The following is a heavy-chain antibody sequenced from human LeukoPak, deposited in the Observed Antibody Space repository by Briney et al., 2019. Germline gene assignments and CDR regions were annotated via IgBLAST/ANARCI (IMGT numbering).Heavy chain of an antibody. V-gene: IGHV1-46*01. Sequence: ASVKVSCKASGYTFTSYYMHWVRQAPGQGLEWMGIINPSGGSTSYAQKFQGRVTMTRDMSTSTVYMELSRLRSEDTAVYYCARDGAIIAVAGTLYYFDYWGQGTLVTVSS. CDR1: GYTFTSYY. CDR2: INPSGGST. CDR3: ARDGAIIAVAGTLYYFDY. J-gene: IGHJ4*02. D-gene: IGHD6-19*01.